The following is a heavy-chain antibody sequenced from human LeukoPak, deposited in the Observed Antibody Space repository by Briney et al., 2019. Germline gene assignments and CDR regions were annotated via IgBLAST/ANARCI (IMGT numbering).Heavy chain of an antibody. Sequence: GGSLRLSCAASGFTFSSYAMHWVRQAPGKGLEGVAVVSYDGSNKYYADSAKGRFTISRDNSKNTLYLQMNSLRAEDTAVYYCAKGPTFEYSTSLTYWGQGTLVTVSS. CDR2: VSYDGSNK. J-gene: IGHJ4*02. V-gene: IGHV3-30*04. D-gene: IGHD6-6*01. CDR3: AKGPTFEYSTSLTY. CDR1: GFTFSSYA.